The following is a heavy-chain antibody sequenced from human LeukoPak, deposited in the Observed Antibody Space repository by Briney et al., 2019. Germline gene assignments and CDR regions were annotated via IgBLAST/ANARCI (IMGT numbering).Heavy chain of an antibody. J-gene: IGHJ4*02. CDR3: ARDESYGYPFDY. CDR1: GFTFSNAW. V-gene: IGHV3-33*08. D-gene: IGHD5-18*01. CDR2: IWDDGSNK. Sequence: GGSLRLSCAASGFTFSNAWMSWVRQAPGKGLEWVAVIWDDGSNKYYADSVKGRFTISRDNSKNTLYLQMNSLRAEDTAVYYCARDESYGYPFDYWGQGTLVTVSS.